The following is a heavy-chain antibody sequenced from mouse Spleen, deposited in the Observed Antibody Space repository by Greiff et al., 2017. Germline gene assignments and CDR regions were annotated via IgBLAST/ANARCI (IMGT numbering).Heavy chain of an antibody. CDR1: GYTFTSYW. V-gene: IGHV1-50*01. D-gene: IGHD2-4*01. CDR3: ARRGDYHWYFDV. CDR2: IDPSDSYT. Sequence: VQLQQPGAELVKPGASVKLSCKASGYTFTSYWMQWVKQRPGQGLEWIGEIDPSDSYTNYNQKFKGKATLTVDTSSSTAYMQLSSLTSEDSAVYYCARRGDYHWYFDVWGAGTTVTVSS. J-gene: IGHJ1*01.